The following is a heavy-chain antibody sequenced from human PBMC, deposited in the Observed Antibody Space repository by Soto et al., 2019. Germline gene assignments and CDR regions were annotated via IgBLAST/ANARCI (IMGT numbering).Heavy chain of an antibody. CDR1: GGSISSYY. D-gene: IGHD2-15*01. J-gene: IGHJ5*02. CDR2: IYYSGST. CDR3: ARVVGYCSGGTRYSGRFDP. V-gene: IGHV4-59*01. Sequence: SETLSLTCTVSGGSISSYYWSWIRQPPGKGLEWIAYIYYSGSTNYNPSLKSRVTTSVDTSKNQFSLQLRSVTAADTAVYYCARVVGYCSGGTRYSGRFDPWGQGTLVTVSS.